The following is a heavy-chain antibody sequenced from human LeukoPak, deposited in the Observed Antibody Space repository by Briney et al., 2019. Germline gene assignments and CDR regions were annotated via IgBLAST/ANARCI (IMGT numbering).Heavy chain of an antibody. CDR1: GGSFSGYY. D-gene: IGHD4-17*01. V-gene: IGHV4-34*01. CDR3: ARLDYGDYGSDY. J-gene: IGHJ4*02. CDR2: IYHSGST. Sequence: SETLSLTCAVYGGSFSGYYWSWIRQPPGKGLEWIGEIYHSGSTNYNPSLKSRVTISVDKSKNQFSLKLSSVTAADTAVYYCARLDYGDYGSDYWGQGTLVTVSS.